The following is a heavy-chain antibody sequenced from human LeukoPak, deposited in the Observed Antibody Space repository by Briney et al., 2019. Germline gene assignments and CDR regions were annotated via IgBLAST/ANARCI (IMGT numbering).Heavy chain of an antibody. CDR3: AKGAPVGGTSHFDH. Sequence: GGSLSLSCAASGFSFSTYGMSWVRQAPGKGLEWVAVIGDSGETTIYRDSVKGRLTISRDNSKNTVYLQMRSLRVEDTAVYYCAKGAPVGGTSHFDHGGQGTLVTVSS. D-gene: IGHD1-26*01. CDR2: IGDSGETT. J-gene: IGHJ5*02. CDR1: GFSFSTYG. V-gene: IGHV3-23*01.